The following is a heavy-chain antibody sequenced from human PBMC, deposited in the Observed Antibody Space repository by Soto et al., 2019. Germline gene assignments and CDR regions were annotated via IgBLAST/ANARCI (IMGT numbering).Heavy chain of an antibody. CDR3: ARHKRGYGSGSWIILFDY. V-gene: IGHV4-39*01. CDR2: IYYSGST. CDR1: GGSISSSSYY. Sequence: PSETLSLTCTVSGGSISSSSYYWGWIRQPPGKGLERIGSIYYSGSTYYNPSLKSRVTISVDTSKNQFSLKLSSVTAADTAVYYCARHKRGYGSGSWIILFDYWGQGTLVTVSS. D-gene: IGHD3-10*01. J-gene: IGHJ4*02.